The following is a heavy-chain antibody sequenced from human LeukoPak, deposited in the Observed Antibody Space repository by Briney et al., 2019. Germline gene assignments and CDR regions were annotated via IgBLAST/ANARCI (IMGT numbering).Heavy chain of an antibody. Sequence: SGGSLRLSCAASGFTFSSYWMSWVRQAPGKGLEWVANIKKDGSEKYYVDSVKGRFTISRDNAKTSLYLQMNSLRAEDTAVYYCARDHAVYGDYQDNWFDPWGQGTLVTVSS. CDR2: IKKDGSEK. V-gene: IGHV3-7*01. J-gene: IGHJ5*02. CDR1: GFTFSSYW. D-gene: IGHD4-17*01. CDR3: ARDHAVYGDYQDNWFDP.